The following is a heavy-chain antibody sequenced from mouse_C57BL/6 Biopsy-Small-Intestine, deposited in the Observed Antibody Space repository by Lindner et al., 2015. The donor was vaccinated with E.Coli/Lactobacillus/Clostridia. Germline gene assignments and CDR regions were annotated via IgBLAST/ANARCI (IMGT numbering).Heavy chain of an antibody. CDR2: IRSKSNNYAT. CDR1: GFSLNTYA. V-gene: IGHV10-1*01. J-gene: IGHJ2*01. CDR3: VRHNYDYVY. D-gene: IGHD2-4*01. Sequence: VQLQESGGGLVQPKGSLKLSCAASGFSLNTYAMNWVRQAPGKGLEWVARIRSKSNNYATYYADSVKDRFTISRDDSESMLYLQMNNLKTEDTAMYYCVRHNYDYVYWGQGTTLTVSS.